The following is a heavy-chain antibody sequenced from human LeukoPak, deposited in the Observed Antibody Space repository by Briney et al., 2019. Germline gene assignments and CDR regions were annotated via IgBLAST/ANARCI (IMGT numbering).Heavy chain of an antibody. J-gene: IGHJ4*02. CDR1: GYTFASYG. CDR2: ISAYNGNT. D-gene: IGHD5-12*01. CDR3: ASLGYSGYDYRDY. Sequence: ASVKVSCKASGYTFASYGISWVRQAPGQGLEWMGWISAYNGNTNYAQKFQGRVTITADESTSTAYMELSSLRSEDTAVYYCASLGYSGYDYRDYWGQGTLVTVSS. V-gene: IGHV1-18*01.